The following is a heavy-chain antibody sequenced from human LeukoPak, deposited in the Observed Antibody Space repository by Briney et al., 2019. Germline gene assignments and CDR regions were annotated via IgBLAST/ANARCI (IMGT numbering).Heavy chain of an antibody. J-gene: IGHJ3*02. Sequence: ASVKVSCKASGYTFTDYSIHGVRQAPGQGLECMGGINPNSGDTNYAQKFQGRVTMTRDTSISTAYMEVSRLRSADTAVYYCARSRAHTFDIWGQGTMVTVSS. V-gene: IGHV1-2*02. D-gene: IGHD2-21*01. CDR1: GYTFTDYS. CDR2: INPNSGDT. CDR3: ARSRAHTFDI.